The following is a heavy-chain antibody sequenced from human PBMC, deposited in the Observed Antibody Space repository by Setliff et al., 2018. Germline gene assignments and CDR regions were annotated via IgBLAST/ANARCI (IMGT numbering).Heavy chain of an antibody. J-gene: IGHJ4*02. D-gene: IGHD6-19*01. CDR2: TWYDGTTK. Sequence: SLRLSCAASVFTLSRNGMHWVRQAPGQGLEWVAGTWYDGTTKYYADAVKGRFTISRDNSRSTLYLQMYSLRADDTAVYFCAKDVGLGSGWSYFDYWGQGALVTVSS. CDR3: AKDVGLGSGWSYFDY. CDR1: VFTLSRNG. V-gene: IGHV3-33*06.